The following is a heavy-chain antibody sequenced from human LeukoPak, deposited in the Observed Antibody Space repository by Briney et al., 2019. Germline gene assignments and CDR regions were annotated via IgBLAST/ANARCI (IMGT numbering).Heavy chain of an antibody. CDR2: IRYDGSNK. V-gene: IGHV3-30*02. Sequence: GGSLRLSCAASGFTFSSYGMHWVRQAPGKGLEWVAFIRYDGSNKYYADSVKGRFTISRDNSKNTLYLQRNSLRGEDTAVYYCVTGSRYYYYPDVWGNGTTVTISS. CDR3: VTGSRYYYYPDV. J-gene: IGHJ6*03. CDR1: GFTFSSYG. D-gene: IGHD1-14*01.